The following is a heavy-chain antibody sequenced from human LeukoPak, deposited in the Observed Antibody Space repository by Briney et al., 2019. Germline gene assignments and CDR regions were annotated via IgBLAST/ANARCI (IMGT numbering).Heavy chain of an antibody. CDR1: AFTVSTNY. CDR3: ARDQAFDWYYYYYGMDV. Sequence: GGSLRLSCVASAFTVSTNYMIWVRQAPGKGLEWVSLIYGDRSTYYADSVKGRFTISRDNSKNTLYLQMNSLRAEDTAVYYCARDQAFDWYYYYYGMDVWGLGTTVSVSS. D-gene: IGHD3-9*01. CDR2: IYGDRST. V-gene: IGHV3-53*01. J-gene: IGHJ6*02.